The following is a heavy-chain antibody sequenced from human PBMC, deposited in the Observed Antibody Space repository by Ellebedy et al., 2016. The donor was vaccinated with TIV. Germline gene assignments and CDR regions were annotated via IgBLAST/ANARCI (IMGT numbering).Heavy chain of an antibody. J-gene: IGHJ4*02. D-gene: IGHD5-18*01. Sequence: SETLSLTXAIYGGSFSGSYWTWVRQPPGKGLEWIGRVYTTGSTNYDPSLKSRVTISVDTSKNQFSLKLSSVTAADTAVYYCARLDTAMVLLDYWGQGTLVTVSS. CDR3: ARLDTAMVLLDY. V-gene: IGHV4-4*08. CDR1: GGSFSGSY. CDR2: VYTTGST.